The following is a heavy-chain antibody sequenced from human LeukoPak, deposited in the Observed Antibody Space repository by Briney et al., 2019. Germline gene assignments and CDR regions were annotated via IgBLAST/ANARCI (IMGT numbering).Heavy chain of an antibody. D-gene: IGHD6-19*01. V-gene: IGHV4-4*09. CDR2: IYTSGST. Sequence: SETLSLTCTVSGGSISSYYWSWIRQPPGKGLEWIGYIYTSGSTNYNPSLKSRVTISVDTSKNQFSLKLSSVTAADTAVYYCVRATTSGWYSYWGQGTLVTVSS. J-gene: IGHJ4*02. CDR3: VRATTSGWYSY. CDR1: GGSISSYY.